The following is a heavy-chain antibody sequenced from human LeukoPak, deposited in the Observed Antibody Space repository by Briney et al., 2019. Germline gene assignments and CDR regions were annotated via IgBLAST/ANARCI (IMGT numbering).Heavy chain of an antibody. CDR3: ARESYSYGSHFDY. Sequence: QTGGSLRLSCAASGFTFSSYAMHWVRQAPGRGLEWVAVISYVGSNKYYADSVKGRFTISRDNSKNTLYLQMNSLGAEDTAVYYCARESYSYGSHFDYWGQGTLVTVSS. D-gene: IGHD5-18*01. CDR1: GFTFSSYA. J-gene: IGHJ4*02. V-gene: IGHV3-30-3*01. CDR2: ISYVGSNK.